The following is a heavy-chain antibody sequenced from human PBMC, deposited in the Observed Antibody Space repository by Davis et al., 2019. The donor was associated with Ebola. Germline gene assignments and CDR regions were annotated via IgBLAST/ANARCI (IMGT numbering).Heavy chain of an antibody. J-gene: IGHJ4*02. Sequence: SVKVSCKASGFTFTSSAMQWVRQARGQRLEWIGWIVVGSGNTNYAQKFQGRVTITADKSTSTAYMELSSLRSEDTAVYYCARDLTSPEGYWGQGTLVTVSS. D-gene: IGHD3-9*01. CDR3: ARDLTSPEGY. CDR1: GFTFTSSA. V-gene: IGHV1-58*02. CDR2: IVVGSGNT.